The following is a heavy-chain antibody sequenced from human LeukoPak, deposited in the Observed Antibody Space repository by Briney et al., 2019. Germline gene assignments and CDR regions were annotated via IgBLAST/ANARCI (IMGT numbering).Heavy chain of an antibody. CDR1: GYTFTGYY. J-gene: IGHJ5*02. CDR2: IIPIFGTA. CDR3: ARGSQYSSRRWFDP. D-gene: IGHD6-13*01. Sequence: ASVKVPCKASGYTFTGYYMHWVRQAPGQGLEWMGGIIPIFGTANYAQKFQGRVTITADESTSTAYMELSSLRSEDTAVYYCARGSQYSSRRWFDPWGQGTLVTVSS. V-gene: IGHV1-69*13.